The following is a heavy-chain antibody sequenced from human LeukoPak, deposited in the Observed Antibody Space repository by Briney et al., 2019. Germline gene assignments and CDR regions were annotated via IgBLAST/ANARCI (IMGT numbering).Heavy chain of an antibody. Sequence: PGESLKISGKGSGYIFSNYWIGWVRQMPGKGREWMGVIYPGDSDARYNPSFQGQVTISADRSINTAYLQWSSLKASDTAMYYCARTGSRPRPYNWFDPWGQGTLVTVSS. CDR1: GYIFSNYW. J-gene: IGHJ5*02. V-gene: IGHV5-51*01. D-gene: IGHD2-2*01. CDR2: IYPGDSDA. CDR3: ARTGSRPRPYNWFDP.